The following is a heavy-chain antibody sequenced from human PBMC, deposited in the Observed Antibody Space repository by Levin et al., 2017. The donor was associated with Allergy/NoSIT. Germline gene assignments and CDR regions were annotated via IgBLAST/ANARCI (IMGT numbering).Heavy chain of an antibody. V-gene: IGHV3-7*04. CDR2: IKQDGSEK. Sequence: RAGGSLRLSCAASGVTFSSYWMSWVRQAPGKGLEWVANIKQDGSEKYYVDSVKGRFTISRDNAKNSLYLQMNSLRAEDTAVYYCARDYRYYDYVWGTYRSVNDFWGQGTLVTVSS. J-gene: IGHJ4*02. D-gene: IGHD3-16*02. CDR1: GVTFSSYW. CDR3: ARDYRYYDYVWGTYRSVNDF.